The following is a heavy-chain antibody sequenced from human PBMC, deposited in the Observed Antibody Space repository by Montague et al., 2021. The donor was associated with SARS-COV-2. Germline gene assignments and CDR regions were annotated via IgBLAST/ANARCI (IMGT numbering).Heavy chain of an antibody. CDR3: ARRGKTRIAMIVVVIGYFDY. J-gene: IGHJ4*02. V-gene: IGHV4-39*01. Sequence: SETLSLTCTVSGGSISSSSYYWGWIRQPPGKGLEWIGSIYYSGSTXYNPSLKSRVTISVDTSKNQFSLKLSSVTAADTAVYYCARRGKTRIAMIVVVIGYFDYWGQGTLVTVSS. D-gene: IGHD3-22*01. CDR2: IYYSGST. CDR1: GGSISSSSYY.